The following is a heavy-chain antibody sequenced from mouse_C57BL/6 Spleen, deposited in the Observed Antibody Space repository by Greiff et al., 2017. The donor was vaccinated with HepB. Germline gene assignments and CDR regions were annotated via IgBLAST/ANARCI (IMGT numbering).Heavy chain of an antibody. V-gene: IGHV1-72*01. CDR2: IDPNSGGT. Sequence: QVQLQQPGAELVKPGASVKLSCKASGYTFTSYWMHWVKQRPGRGLEWIGRIDPNSGGTKYNEKFKSKATLTVDKPSSTAYMQLSSRTSEDSAVYYGARPYDYDVSYWYFDVWGTGTTVTVSS. CDR1: GYTFTSYW. J-gene: IGHJ1*03. D-gene: IGHD2-4*01. CDR3: ARPYDYDVSYWYFDV.